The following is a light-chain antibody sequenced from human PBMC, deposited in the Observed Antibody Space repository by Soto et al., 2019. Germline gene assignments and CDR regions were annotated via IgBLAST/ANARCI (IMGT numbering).Light chain of an antibody. CDR3: QQANSFPLT. Sequence: DIQMTQSPSSVSASVGDRVTITCRASQGINDWLAWYQQKRGEAPKLLIYSASSLQSGVPSRFSGSGSGTDFTLTISSLQPEDFATYYCQQANSFPLTFGGGTKVEI. J-gene: IGKJ4*01. V-gene: IGKV1-12*01. CDR2: SAS. CDR1: QGINDW.